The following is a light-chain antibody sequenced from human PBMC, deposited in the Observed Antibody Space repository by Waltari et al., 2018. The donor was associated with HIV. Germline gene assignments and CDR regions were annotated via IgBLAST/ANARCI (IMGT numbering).Light chain of an antibody. CDR1: QSVSSN. CDR3: QQYNNSLPWT. Sequence: EIVLTQSPATLSLSPGERVTLSCRASQSVSSNLAWYQQKPGQPPRLLIYAASNRATGIPARCSGSGSGTVFTPISSRLQSEDFVVYYCQQYNNSLPWTFGKGTKVEI. CDR2: AAS. V-gene: IGKV3D-15*01. J-gene: IGKJ1*01.